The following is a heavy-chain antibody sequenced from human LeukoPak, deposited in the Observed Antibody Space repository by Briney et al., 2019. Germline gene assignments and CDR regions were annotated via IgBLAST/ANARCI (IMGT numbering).Heavy chain of an antibody. J-gene: IGHJ4*02. CDR1: GGSIGSYY. CDR2: IYYSGST. V-gene: IGHV4-59*01. Sequence: PSETLSLTCTVSGGSIGSYYWSWIRQPPGKGLEWIGYIYYSGSTNYNPSLKSRVTISVDTSKNQFSLKLSSVTAADTAVYYCARGGTYYYDSSGYYNYWGQGTLVTVSS. CDR3: ARGGTYYYDSSGYYNY. D-gene: IGHD3-22*01.